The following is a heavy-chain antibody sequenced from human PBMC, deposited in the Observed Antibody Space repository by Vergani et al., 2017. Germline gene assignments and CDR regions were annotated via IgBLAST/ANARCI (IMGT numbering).Heavy chain of an antibody. CDR3: AKGGWNYWFDS. CDR1: GGPFSGGSHY. CDR2: IYNTGGT. V-gene: IGHV4-61*02. J-gene: IGHJ5*01. Sequence: QVQLKESGPGLVGPSETLSLTCTVSGGPFSGGSHYWSWIRQSAGKGLEWIGRIYNTGGTNYDPSLKTRVTMSVDTSKNQFSLKLASVTAADTAIYYCAKGGWNYWFDSWGQGTLVIVS. D-gene: IGHD1-1*01.